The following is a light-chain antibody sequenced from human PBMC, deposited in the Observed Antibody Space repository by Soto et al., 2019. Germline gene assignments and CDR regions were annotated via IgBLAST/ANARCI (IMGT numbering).Light chain of an antibody. CDR3: HQYTSSPLT. CDR2: GAS. V-gene: IGKV3-20*01. J-gene: IGKJ1*01. Sequence: EILLTQSPSTLSLSPGEGATLSCRASQSVSKYLAWFQQKPGQAPRVLIYGASTRATGIPDRFTGSGSGTDFSLTISRLEPEDFAVYFCHQYTSSPLTLGQGTRVEIK. CDR1: QSVSKY.